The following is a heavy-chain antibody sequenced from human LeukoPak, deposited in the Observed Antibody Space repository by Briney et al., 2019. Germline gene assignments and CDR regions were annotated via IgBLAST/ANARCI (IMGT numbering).Heavy chain of an antibody. D-gene: IGHD3-3*01. V-gene: IGHV4-59*12. CDR3: ARAILTASGFVWHFDL. CDR1: GGSISSYY. CDR2: TQRSGNG. J-gene: IGHJ2*01. Sequence: KASETLSLTCTVSGGSISSYYWSWIRQHPGKGLEWIGYTQRSGNGYNNPSLRSRVTISVDTSRSQFSLKVTSVTVADTAVYYCARAILTASGFVWHFDLWGRGTLVTVSA.